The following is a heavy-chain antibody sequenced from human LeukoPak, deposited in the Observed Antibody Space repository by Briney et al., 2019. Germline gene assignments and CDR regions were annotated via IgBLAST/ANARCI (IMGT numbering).Heavy chain of an antibody. CDR2: IKQDGSEK. D-gene: IGHD3-22*01. Sequence: PGGSLRLSCAASGFTFSSYWMSWVRQAPGKGLEWVANIKQDGSEKYYVDSVKGRFTISRDNAKNSLYLQMNSLRAEDTAVYYCARGETLYYDSSDYWTYYFDYWGQGTLVTVSS. V-gene: IGHV3-7*03. CDR1: GFTFSSYW. J-gene: IGHJ4*02. CDR3: ARGETLYYDSSDYWTYYFDY.